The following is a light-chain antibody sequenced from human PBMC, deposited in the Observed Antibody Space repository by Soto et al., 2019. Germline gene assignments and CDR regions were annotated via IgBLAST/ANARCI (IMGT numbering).Light chain of an antibody. CDR2: VAS. V-gene: IGKV3-20*01. CDR3: QQYSSSSRT. CDR1: QSVSSY. Sequence: EIVLTQSPATLSLSPGERATLSCRASQSVSSYLVWYQQKPGQTPRLLISVASSRATGIPDRFSGSGSGTDFSLTISRLEPEDFAVYYCQQYSSSSRTFGQGTKVDIK. J-gene: IGKJ1*01.